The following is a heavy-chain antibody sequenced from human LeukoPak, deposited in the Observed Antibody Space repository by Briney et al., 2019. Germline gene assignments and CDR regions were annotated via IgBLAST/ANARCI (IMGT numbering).Heavy chain of an antibody. CDR2: ISSSGSTI. CDR1: GFTFSSYA. Sequence: PGRSLRLSCAASGFTFSSYAMHWVRQAPGKGLEWVSYISSSGSTIYYADSVKGRFTISRDNAKNSLYLQMNSLRAEDTAVYYCARDAFVAAAATSYDNYYYYYGMDVWGQGTTVTVSS. D-gene: IGHD6-13*01. V-gene: IGHV3-48*01. J-gene: IGHJ6*02. CDR3: ARDAFVAAAATSYDNYYYYYGMDV.